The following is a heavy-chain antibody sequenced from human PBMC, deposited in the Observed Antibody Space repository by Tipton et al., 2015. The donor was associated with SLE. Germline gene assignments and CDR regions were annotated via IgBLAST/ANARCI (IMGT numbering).Heavy chain of an antibody. J-gene: IGHJ4*02. CDR1: GGPISSYY. D-gene: IGHD4-11*01. CDR3: ARHHYSNYVHDY. CDR2: IYTSGST. V-gene: IGHV4-4*08. Sequence: TLSLTCTVSGGPISSYYWSWIRQPPGKGLEWIGYIYTSGSTNYNPSLKSRVTISVDTSKNQFSLKLSSVTAADTAVYYCARHHYSNYVHDYWGQGTLVTVSS.